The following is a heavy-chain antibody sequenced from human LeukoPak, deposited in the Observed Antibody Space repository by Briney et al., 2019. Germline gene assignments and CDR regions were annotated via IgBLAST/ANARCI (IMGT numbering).Heavy chain of an antibody. Sequence: ASVKVSCKASGYTFTSYAMHWVRQAPGQRLEWMGWINAGNGNTKYSQKFQGRVTITRDTSASTAHMELSSLRSEDTAVYYCARVQFSATFVPAAMDRGAFDIWGQGTMVTVSS. CDR1: GYTFTSYA. D-gene: IGHD2-2*01. J-gene: IGHJ3*02. V-gene: IGHV1-3*01. CDR2: INAGNGNT. CDR3: ARVQFSATFVPAAMDRGAFDI.